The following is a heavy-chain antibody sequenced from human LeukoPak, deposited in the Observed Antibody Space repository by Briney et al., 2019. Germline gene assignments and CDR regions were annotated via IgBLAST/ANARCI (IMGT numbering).Heavy chain of an antibody. D-gene: IGHD6-13*01. CDR1: GGSISSNY. CDR3: ARHAAQQLTPNDY. CDR2: FCYSGST. J-gene: IGHJ4*02. V-gene: IGHV4-59*08. Sequence: SETLSLTCTVSGGSISSNYWSCFRQPPGKGLEWIGYFCYSGSTNYNPSLKSRVTISVDTSKNQFSLKLNAVAAADTAVYYCARHAAQQLTPNDYWGQGTLVTVSS.